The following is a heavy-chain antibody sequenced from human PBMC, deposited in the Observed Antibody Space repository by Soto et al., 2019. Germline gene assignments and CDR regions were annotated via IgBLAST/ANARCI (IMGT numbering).Heavy chain of an antibody. D-gene: IGHD6-13*01. Sequence: GGSLRLSCAASGLPFDDHGMSWVRQAPGKGLEWVSGINWNGGSTGYADSVKGRFTISRDNSKNTVYLQMNSLRGEDTAVYYCAKDGAIAAADYFFDYWGQGSLVTVSS. CDR1: GLPFDDHG. CDR3: AKDGAIAAADYFFDY. J-gene: IGHJ4*02. V-gene: IGHV3-20*04. CDR2: INWNGGST.